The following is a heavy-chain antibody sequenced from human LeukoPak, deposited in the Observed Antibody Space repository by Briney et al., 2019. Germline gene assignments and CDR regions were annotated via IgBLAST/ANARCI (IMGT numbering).Heavy chain of an antibody. CDR1: GFAFSDFW. D-gene: IGHD2-15*01. V-gene: IGHV3-7*01. CDR3: ATSHDSAGND. Sequence: GGSLRLSCAASGFAFSDFWMSWVRQAPGKGLEWVANIRHDGNAKNYVPSVRGRFTTSRDNAKNSLYLQMNSLTVEDTAVYYCATSHDSAGNDWCQGTLVTVSS. CDR2: IRHDGNAK. J-gene: IGHJ4*02.